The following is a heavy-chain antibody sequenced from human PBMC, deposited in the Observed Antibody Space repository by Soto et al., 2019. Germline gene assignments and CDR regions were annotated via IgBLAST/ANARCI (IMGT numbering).Heavy chain of an antibody. CDR1: GGSISSGGYY. CDR3: ARRLRDSSGYYYDNWFDP. CDR2: IYYSGST. Sequence: PSETLSLTCTVSGGSISSGGYYWSWIRQHPGKGLEWIGYIYYSGSTYYNPSLKSRVTISVDTSKNQFSLKLSSVTAADTAVYYCARRLRDSSGYYYDNWFDPWGQGTLVTVSS. J-gene: IGHJ5*02. D-gene: IGHD3-22*01. V-gene: IGHV4-31*03.